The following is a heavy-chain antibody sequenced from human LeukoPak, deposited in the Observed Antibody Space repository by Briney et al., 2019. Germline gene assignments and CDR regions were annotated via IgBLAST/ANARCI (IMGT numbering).Heavy chain of an antibody. CDR3: AKAIGYSNYYYYYMDV. CDR1: GFTFSNYA. Sequence: GGSPRLSCAASGFTFSNYAMSWVRQAPGKGLEWVSAISGSGAYTYYADSVKGRLTISRDNSKNTLYLQMNSLRAEDTAVYYCAKAIGYSNYYYYYMDVWGKGTTVTVSS. J-gene: IGHJ6*03. CDR2: ISGSGAYT. D-gene: IGHD4-11*01. V-gene: IGHV3-23*01.